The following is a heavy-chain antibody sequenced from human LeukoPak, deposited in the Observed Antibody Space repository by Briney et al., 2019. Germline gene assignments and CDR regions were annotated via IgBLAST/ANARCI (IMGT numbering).Heavy chain of an antibody. CDR2: FSGSGSST. J-gene: IGHJ4*02. Sequence: PGGSLRLSCAASGFTFNNYAMSWVRQAPGKGLEWVSAFSGSGSSTYYADSVKGRFTISRDNSKSTLYLQMNSLRADDTAVYYCARHTVQWLAEYYFDYWGQGTLVTVS. V-gene: IGHV3-23*01. CDR1: GFTFNNYA. CDR3: ARHTVQWLAEYYFDY. D-gene: IGHD6-19*01.